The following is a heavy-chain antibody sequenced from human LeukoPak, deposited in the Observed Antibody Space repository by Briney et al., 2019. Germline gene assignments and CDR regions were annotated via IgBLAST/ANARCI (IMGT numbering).Heavy chain of an antibody. CDR1: GFTFSSYV. Sequence: GGSLRLSCAASGFTFSSYVMHWVRQAPGKWLEWVAYIRYDGSDKYYADSVKGRFTISSDNPKNTLYLQMSSLRAEDTAVYHCAKGKEDYYYDSSGYYYLDHWGQGTLVTVSS. CDR2: IRYDGSDK. J-gene: IGHJ4*02. V-gene: IGHV3-30*02. CDR3: AKGKEDYYYDSSGYYYLDH. D-gene: IGHD3-22*01.